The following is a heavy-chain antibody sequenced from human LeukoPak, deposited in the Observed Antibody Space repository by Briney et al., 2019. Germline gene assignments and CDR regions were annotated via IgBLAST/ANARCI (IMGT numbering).Heavy chain of an antibody. CDR3: VRSLDY. V-gene: IGHV3-23*01. CDR1: GFPFSTYA. CDR2: ITGSGGFT. Sequence: PGGSLRLSCAASGFPFSTYAMNWVRQAPGKGLEWVSVITGSGGFTQYADSVKGRFTISRDNSKNTVYRQMNSLRVEDTALYYCVRSLDYWGQGTLVTVSS. J-gene: IGHJ4*02.